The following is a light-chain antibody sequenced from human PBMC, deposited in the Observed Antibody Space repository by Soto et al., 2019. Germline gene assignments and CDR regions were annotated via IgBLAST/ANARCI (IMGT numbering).Light chain of an antibody. CDR2: ENN. CDR1: SNIGKNY. Sequence: QSVLTQPPSVSAAPGQKVTISCSGRSNIGKNYISWYQQLPGTAPELLIYENNKRPSGIPDRFSGSKSGTSATLGITGLQTGDEADYYCGSWDDTLSVEDFGGGTKRAVL. J-gene: IGLJ2*01. CDR3: GSWDDTLSVED. V-gene: IGLV1-51*01.